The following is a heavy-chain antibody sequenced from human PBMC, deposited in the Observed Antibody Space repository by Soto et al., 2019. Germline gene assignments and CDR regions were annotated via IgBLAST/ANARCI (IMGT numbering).Heavy chain of an antibody. Sequence: PGGSLRLSCAASGFTFSTYGMHWVRQAPGKGLEWVALISFDASNKYYADSVKGRFTISRDNSKNTLFLLMDSLRAEDTAVYYCAKEHNGSGYFHQYGMDVWGQGTTVNVSS. D-gene: IGHD3-22*01. CDR2: ISFDASNK. CDR1: GFTFSTYG. J-gene: IGHJ6*02. V-gene: IGHV3-30*18. CDR3: AKEHNGSGYFHQYGMDV.